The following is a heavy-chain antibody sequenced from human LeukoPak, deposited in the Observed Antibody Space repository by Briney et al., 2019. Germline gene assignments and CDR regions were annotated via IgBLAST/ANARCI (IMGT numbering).Heavy chain of an antibody. CDR1: GFTFSSYA. D-gene: IGHD4-17*01. V-gene: IGHV3-30*04. CDR2: ISYDGSNK. Sequence: GRSLRLSCAASGFTFSSYAMHWVRQAPGKGLEWMAVISYDGSNKYYADSVKGRFTISRDNSKNTLYLQMNSLRAEDTAVYYCARGLMTTVTTGWGQGTLVTVSS. J-gene: IGHJ4*02. CDR3: ARGLMTTVTTG.